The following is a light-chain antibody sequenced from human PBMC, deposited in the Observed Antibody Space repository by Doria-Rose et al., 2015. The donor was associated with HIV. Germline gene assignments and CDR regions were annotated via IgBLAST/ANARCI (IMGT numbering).Light chain of an antibody. CDR2: ENN. Sequence: QSVLTQPPSVSAAPGQKVTISCSGSHSNIGNNYVSWYQQLPGTAPKLLIFENNKRPSGIPDRFSGSKSGTSATLGITGLQTGDEADYYCGTWDSSLSAGVFGGGTKLTVL. CDR3: GTWDSSLSAGV. J-gene: IGLJ2*01. V-gene: IGLV1-51*02. CDR1: HSNIGNNY.